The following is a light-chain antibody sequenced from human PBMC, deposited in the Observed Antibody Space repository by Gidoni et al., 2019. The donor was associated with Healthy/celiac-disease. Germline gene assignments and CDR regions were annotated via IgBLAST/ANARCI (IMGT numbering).Light chain of an antibody. CDR3: CSYAGSSTYV. Sequence: QSALTQPASVPGPPGQSITISCTGTSSDVVSYNLVSWYQQHPGKAPKLMIYEVSERPSGVSNRFSGSKSGNTASLTSSGLQAEDEADYYCCSYAGSSTYVFGTGTKVTVL. V-gene: IGLV2-23*02. CDR2: EVS. J-gene: IGLJ1*01. CDR1: SSDVVSYNL.